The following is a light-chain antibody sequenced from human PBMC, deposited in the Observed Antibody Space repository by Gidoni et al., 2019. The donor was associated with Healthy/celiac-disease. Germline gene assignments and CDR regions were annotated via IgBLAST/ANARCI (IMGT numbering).Light chain of an antibody. V-gene: IGLV3-21*02. Sequence: SYLLTQPPSVSVAPGQTVRLTLGGNNIGSKSVHLDQQKPGQAPLLVVYDDIDRPSGIPERFSGSNSGNTATLTISRVEAGDEADYYCQVWDSSSDHQGVFGGGTKLTVL. CDR1: NIGSKS. CDR3: QVWDSSSDHQGV. CDR2: DDI. J-gene: IGLJ2*01.